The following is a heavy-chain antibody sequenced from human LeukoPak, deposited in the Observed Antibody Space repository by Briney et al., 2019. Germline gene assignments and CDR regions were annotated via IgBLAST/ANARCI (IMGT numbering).Heavy chain of an antibody. D-gene: IGHD6-13*01. CDR1: GFSLSDYG. CDR2: VSYDGGHK. J-gene: IGHJ4*02. CDR3: ARDRINMLVLGHDSGLDC. V-gene: IGHV3-30*03. Sequence: GGSLRLSCVGSGFSLSDYGIHGVRQAPGKGLEGVAVVSYDGGHKYYADPVKGRFTISRDTSSDTVCIQMASLRVKDTALYYSARDRINMLVLGHDSGLDCWGQGTLVTVSS.